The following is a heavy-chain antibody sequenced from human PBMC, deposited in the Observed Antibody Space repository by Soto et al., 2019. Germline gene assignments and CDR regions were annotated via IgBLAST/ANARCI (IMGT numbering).Heavy chain of an antibody. J-gene: IGHJ4*02. CDR1: GFTFSSYS. V-gene: IGHV3-21*01. CDR3: ARSPYYDFWSGSNHLYYFDY. Sequence: GGSLRLSCAASGFTFSSYSMNWVLQAPGKGLEWVSSISSSSSYIYYADSVKGRFTISRDNAKNSLYLQMNSLRAEDTAVYYCARSPYYDFWSGSNHLYYFDYWGQGTLVTVSS. CDR2: ISSSSSYI. D-gene: IGHD3-3*01.